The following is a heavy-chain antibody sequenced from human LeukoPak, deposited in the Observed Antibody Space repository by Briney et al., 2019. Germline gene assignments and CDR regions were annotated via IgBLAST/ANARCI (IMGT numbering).Heavy chain of an antibody. CDR3: ARQYSDILTGYHRGELYWYFDL. CDR1: GGSFSNYY. V-gene: IGHV4-34*01. D-gene: IGHD3-9*01. CDR2: INHSGST. Sequence: SETLSLTCAVYGGSFSNYYWSWIRQPPGKGLGWIGEINHSGSTHYNPSLKSRVTISVDTSKKQFSLKLSSVTAADTAVYYCARQYSDILTGYHRGELYWYFDLWGRGTLVTVSS. J-gene: IGHJ2*01.